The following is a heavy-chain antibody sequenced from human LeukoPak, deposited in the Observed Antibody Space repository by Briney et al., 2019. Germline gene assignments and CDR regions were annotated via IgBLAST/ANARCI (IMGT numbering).Heavy chain of an antibody. V-gene: IGHV3-30*04. CDR3: ARGEYSSSWYVFDY. CDR1: GFTFSSYA. Sequence: SGGSLRLSCAASGFTFSSYAMHWVRQAPGKGLEWVAVISYDGSNKYYADSVKGRFTISRDNSKNTLYLQMNSLRAEDTAVYYCARGEYSSSWYVFDYWGQGTLVTVSS. D-gene: IGHD6-13*01. CDR2: ISYDGSNK. J-gene: IGHJ4*02.